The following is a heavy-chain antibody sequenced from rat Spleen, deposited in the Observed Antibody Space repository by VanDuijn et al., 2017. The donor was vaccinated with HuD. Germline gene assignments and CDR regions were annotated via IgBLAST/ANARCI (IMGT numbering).Heavy chain of an antibody. CDR2: ISYDGSST. Sequence: EVQLVESGGHLVQPGRSLKLSCAASGFTFRNFGMTWVRQTPTGGLEWVSTISYDGSSTYYRDSVKGRFTVSRDNTKSTLYLQMDSLRSEDTATYYCARHPDYSNYFDYWGQGVMVTVSS. CDR3: ARHPDYSNYFDY. D-gene: IGHD1-1*01. V-gene: IGHV5-29*01. J-gene: IGHJ2*01. CDR1: GFTFRNFG.